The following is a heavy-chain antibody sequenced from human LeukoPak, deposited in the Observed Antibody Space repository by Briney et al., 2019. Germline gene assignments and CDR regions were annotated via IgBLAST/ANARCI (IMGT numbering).Heavy chain of an antibody. CDR2: INHSGST. D-gene: IGHD2-2*01. V-gene: IGHV4-34*01. J-gene: IGHJ3*02. Sequence: SETLSLTCAVYGGPFSGYYWSWIRQPPGKGLEWIGEINHSGSTNYNPSLKSRVTISVDTSKNQFSLKLSSVTAADTAVYYCARLSLGYCSSTSCQDAFDIWGQGTMVTVSS. CDR1: GGPFSGYY. CDR3: ARLSLGYCSSTSCQDAFDI.